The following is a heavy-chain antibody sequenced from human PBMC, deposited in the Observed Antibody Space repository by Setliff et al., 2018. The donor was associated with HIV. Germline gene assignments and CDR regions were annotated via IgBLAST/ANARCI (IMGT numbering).Heavy chain of an antibody. Sequence: GASVKVSCKASGYTFTSYDINWVRRATGQGLEWMGWMNPNSGNRGYAQKFQGRVTMTRITSISTAYMELSSLRSEDTAVYYCVVPAAVGAPDAFDIWGQGTKVTV. D-gene: IGHD2-15*01. CDR1: GYTFTSYD. J-gene: IGHJ3*02. V-gene: IGHV1-8*02. CDR3: VVPAAVGAPDAFDI. CDR2: MNPNSGNR.